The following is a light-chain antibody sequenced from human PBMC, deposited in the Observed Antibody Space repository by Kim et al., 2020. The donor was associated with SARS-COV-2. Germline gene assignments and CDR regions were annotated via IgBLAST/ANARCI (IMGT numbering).Light chain of an antibody. CDR2: DVS. Sequence: QSALTQPASVSGSPGQSITISCTGTSSDAGGYKYVSWYQQYPGKAPKLMIYDVSNRPSGVSNRFSGSKSGNTASLTISGLQAEDEADYYCSSYTRSTTNYVFGTGTKVTVL. CDR3: SSYTRSTTNYV. J-gene: IGLJ1*01. CDR1: SSDAGGYKY. V-gene: IGLV2-14*03.